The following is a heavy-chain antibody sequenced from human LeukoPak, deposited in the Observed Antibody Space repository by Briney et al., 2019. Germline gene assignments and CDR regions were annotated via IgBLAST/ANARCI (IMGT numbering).Heavy chain of an antibody. CDR2: IYTSGST. V-gene: IGHV4-4*07. CDR1: GGSISSYY. CDR3: ARDLHYDILTGYSGTTFDY. Sequence: SETLSLTCTVSGGSISSYYWSWIRQAAGKGLEWIGRIYTSGSTNYNPSLKSRVTMSVDTSKNQFSLKLSSVTAADTAVYYCARDLHYDILTGYSGTTFDYWGQGTLVTVSS. J-gene: IGHJ4*02. D-gene: IGHD3-9*01.